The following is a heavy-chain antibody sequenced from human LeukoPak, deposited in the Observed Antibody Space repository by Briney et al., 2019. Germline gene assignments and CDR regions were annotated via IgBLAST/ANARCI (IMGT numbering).Heavy chain of an antibody. V-gene: IGHV3-30*04. CDR1: GFTFSSYA. J-gene: IGHJ6*03. CDR3: ARGLDYMDV. CDR2: ISYDGSNK. Sequence: GSLRLSCAASGFTFSSYAMHWVRQAPGKGLEWVAVISYDGSNKYYADSVKGRFTISRDNSKNTLYLQMNSLRAEDTAVYYCARGLDYMDVWGKGTTVTVSS.